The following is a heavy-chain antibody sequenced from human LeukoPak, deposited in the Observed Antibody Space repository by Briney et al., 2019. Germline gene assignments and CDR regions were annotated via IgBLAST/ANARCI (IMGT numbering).Heavy chain of an antibody. D-gene: IGHD3-10*01. CDR3: ARMVRGLTGFGYIY. CDR1: GGSISSSTYY. J-gene: IGHJ4*02. CDR2: IYHSGST. V-gene: IGHV4-39*07. Sequence: PSETLSLTCTVSGGSISSSTYYWGWIRQPPGKGLEWIGSIYHSGSTYYNPSLKSRVTISVDTSKNQFSLKLSSVTAADTAVYYCARMVRGLTGFGYIYWGQGTLVTVSS.